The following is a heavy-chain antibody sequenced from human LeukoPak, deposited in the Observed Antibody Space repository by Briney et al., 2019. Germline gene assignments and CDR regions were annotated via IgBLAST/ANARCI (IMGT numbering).Heavy chain of an antibody. J-gene: IGHJ6*03. Sequence: TASETLSLTCTVSGGSISSSSYYWGWIRQPPGKGLEWIGSIYYSGSTYYNPSLKSRVTISVDTSKNQFSLKLSSVTAADTAVYYCARRFGRKFGERFYYYHYMDVWGKGTTVTISS. CDR2: IYYSGST. CDR3: ARRFGRKFGERFYYYHYMDV. V-gene: IGHV4-39*01. D-gene: IGHD3-10*01. CDR1: GGSISSSSYY.